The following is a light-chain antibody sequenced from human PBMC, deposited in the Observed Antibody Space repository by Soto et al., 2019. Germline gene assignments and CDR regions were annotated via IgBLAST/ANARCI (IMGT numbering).Light chain of an antibody. CDR2: KAS. Sequence: DIQMTQSPSTLSASVGDRVTITCRASQSISSWLAWYQQKPGKAPKLLIYKASSLESGVPSRFSGSGSGTEFPLTISSLKPDDFATYYFQQYNRLYTFGQGTKLEI. CDR1: QSISSW. V-gene: IGKV1-5*03. J-gene: IGKJ2*01. CDR3: QQYNRLYT.